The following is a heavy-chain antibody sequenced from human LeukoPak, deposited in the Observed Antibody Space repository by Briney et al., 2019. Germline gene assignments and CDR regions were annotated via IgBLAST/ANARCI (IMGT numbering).Heavy chain of an antibody. Sequence: SVKVSCKASGGTFSSYAISWVRQAPGQGLEWMGRIIPILGIANYAQKFQGRVTMTRDTSISTAYMELSRLRSDDTAVYYCAREENSGYEDYWGQGTLVTVSS. J-gene: IGHJ4*02. CDR3: AREENSGYEDY. CDR1: GGTFSSYA. CDR2: IIPILGIA. V-gene: IGHV1-69*04. D-gene: IGHD5-12*01.